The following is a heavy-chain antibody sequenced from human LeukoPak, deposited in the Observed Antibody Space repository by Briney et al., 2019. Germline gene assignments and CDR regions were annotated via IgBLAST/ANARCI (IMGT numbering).Heavy chain of an antibody. CDR1: GFTFSSYG. J-gene: IGHJ4*02. Sequence: QSGGSLRLSCAASGFTFSSYGMHWVRQAPGKGLEWVAFIRYDGSNKYYADSVKGRFTISRDNSKNTLYLQMNSLRAEDTAVYYCARDRWLLYYFDYWGQGTLVTVSS. V-gene: IGHV3-30*02. CDR2: IRYDGSNK. CDR3: ARDRWLLYYFDY. D-gene: IGHD3-3*01.